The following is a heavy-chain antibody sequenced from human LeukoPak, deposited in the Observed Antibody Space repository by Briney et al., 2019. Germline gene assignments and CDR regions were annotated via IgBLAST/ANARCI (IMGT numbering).Heavy chain of an antibody. J-gene: IGHJ1*01. V-gene: IGHV4-4*07. D-gene: IGHD1-26*01. CDR1: GGSVSSYF. Sequence: SETLSLTCTVSGGSVSSYFWSWIRQPAGKRRQWIGRIYTGSGTTYYPSLKSRVTMSVDTSKNQFSLKLNSVTAAHTAMYYCARAGQGSYAGYFQHWGQGTLVTAS. CDR2: IYTGSGT. CDR3: ARAGQGSYAGYFQH.